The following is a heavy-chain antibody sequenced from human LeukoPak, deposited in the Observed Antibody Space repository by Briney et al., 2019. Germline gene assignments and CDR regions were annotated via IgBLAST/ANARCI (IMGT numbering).Heavy chain of an antibody. CDR1: GFTFSNFE. CDR2: ISSSGSTK. V-gene: IGHV3-48*03. CDR3: ARIFSGGPTGHSFDI. Sequence: PGGSLRLSCAASGFTFSNFEMNCVRQAPGKGLEWVSYISSSGSTKYYADSVKGRFTISRDNAKNSLYLQMNSLRAEDTAVYYCARIFSGGPTGHSFDIWGQGTMVTVSS. D-gene: IGHD2-15*01. J-gene: IGHJ3*02.